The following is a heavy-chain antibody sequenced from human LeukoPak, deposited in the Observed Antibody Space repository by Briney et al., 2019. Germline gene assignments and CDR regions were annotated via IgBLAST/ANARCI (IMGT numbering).Heavy chain of an antibody. D-gene: IGHD4-17*01. J-gene: IGHJ2*01. Sequence: SETLSLTCTVSGGSISSGGYYWSWIRQPPGKGLEWIGYIYHSGSTYYNPSLKSRVTISVDRSKNQFSLKLSSVTAADTAVYYCARTSTVTTAQGGNWYFDLWGRGTLVTVSS. CDR3: ARTSTVTTAQGGNWYFDL. V-gene: IGHV4-30-2*01. CDR1: GGSISSGGYY. CDR2: IYHSGST.